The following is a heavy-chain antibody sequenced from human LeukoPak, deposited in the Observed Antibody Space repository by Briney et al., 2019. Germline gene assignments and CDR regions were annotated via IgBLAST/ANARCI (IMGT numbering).Heavy chain of an antibody. CDR3: ASVRGYSSGWYASGFDP. V-gene: IGHV4-30-4*08. Sequence: TLSLTCTVSGGSVSSGDYYWSWIRQPPGKGLEWIGYIYYSGSTYYNPSLKSRVTISVDTSKNQFSLKLSSVAAADTAVYYCASVRGYSSGWYASGFDPWGQGTLVTVSS. CDR2: IYYSGST. J-gene: IGHJ5*02. CDR1: GGSVSSGDYY. D-gene: IGHD6-19*01.